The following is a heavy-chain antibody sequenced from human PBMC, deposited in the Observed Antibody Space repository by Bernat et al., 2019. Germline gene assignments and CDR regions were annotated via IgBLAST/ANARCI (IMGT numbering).Heavy chain of an antibody. CDR2: IWYDGGNK. J-gene: IGHJ6*02. V-gene: IGHV3-33*01. CDR3: AIDRGSMVRGVIINSRARYYYGMDV. D-gene: IGHD3-10*01. Sequence: VQLVESGGGLVQPGRSLRLSCAASGFTFSSYGMHWVRQAPGKGLEWVAVIWYDGGNKYYADSVKGRFTISRDNSKNTLYLQMNSLRAEDTAVYYCAIDRGSMVRGVIINSRARYYYGMDVWGQGTTVTVSS. CDR1: GFTFSSYG.